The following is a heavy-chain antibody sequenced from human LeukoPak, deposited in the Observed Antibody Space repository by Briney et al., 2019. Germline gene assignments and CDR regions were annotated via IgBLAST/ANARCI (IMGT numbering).Heavy chain of an antibody. V-gene: IGHV4-59*01. CDR1: GGSISSYY. J-gene: IGHJ5*02. D-gene: IGHD2-2*02. CDR2: IYYSGNT. Sequence: PSETLSLTCTVSGGSISSYYWSWIRQPPGKGLEWIGYIYYSGNTNYNPSLKSRVTISVDTSKNQFSLKLSSVTAADTAVYYCARVLCSSTNCYTLTGFDPWGQGTLVTVSS. CDR3: ARVLCSSTNCYTLTGFDP.